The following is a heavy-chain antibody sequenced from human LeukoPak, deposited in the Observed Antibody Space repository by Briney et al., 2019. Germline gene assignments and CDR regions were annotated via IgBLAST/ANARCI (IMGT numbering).Heavy chain of an antibody. CDR2: INTNTGNP. CDR3: ASYCSSTSCYWDGMDV. J-gene: IGHJ6*02. CDR1: GYTFTSYA. V-gene: IGHV7-4-1*01. Sequence: ASVKVSCKASGYTFTSYAMNWVRQAPGRELEWMGWINTNTGNPTYAQGFTGRFVFSLDTSVSTAYLQICSLKAEDTAVYYCASYCSSTSCYWDGMDVWGQGTTVTVSS. D-gene: IGHD2-2*01.